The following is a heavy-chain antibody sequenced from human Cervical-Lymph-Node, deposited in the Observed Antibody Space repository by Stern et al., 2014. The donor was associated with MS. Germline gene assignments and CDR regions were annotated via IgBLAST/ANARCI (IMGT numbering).Heavy chain of an antibody. D-gene: IGHD2-15*01. V-gene: IGHV5-51*01. CDR1: GYNFTSYW. Sequence: EVQLVQSGAEVKKPGESLKISCKGSGYNFTSYWIGWVRQMPGKGLEWMGIIYPGDSDTRYSPSFKGRFTISADNSISTAYLQWSSLKASDTAMYYCARRLCSGGSCYPDYWGQGTLVTVSS. J-gene: IGHJ4*02. CDR2: IYPGDSDT. CDR3: ARRLCSGGSCYPDY.